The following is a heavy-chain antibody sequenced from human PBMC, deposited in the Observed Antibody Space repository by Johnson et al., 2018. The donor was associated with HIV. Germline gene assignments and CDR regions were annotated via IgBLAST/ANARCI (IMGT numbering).Heavy chain of an antibody. Sequence: VQLVESGGGVVQPGGSLRLSCAASGVTISSFGMHWVRQAPGKGLEWVAFIRFDGSDEYYSNSVKGRFTISRDNSKNTLYLQMNSLRAEYTAVYYCARELGGSSLPFGAFDIWGQGTMVTVSS. D-gene: IGHD6-13*01. V-gene: IGHV3-30*02. CDR1: GVTISSFG. CDR2: IRFDGSDE. J-gene: IGHJ3*02. CDR3: ARELGGSSLPFGAFDI.